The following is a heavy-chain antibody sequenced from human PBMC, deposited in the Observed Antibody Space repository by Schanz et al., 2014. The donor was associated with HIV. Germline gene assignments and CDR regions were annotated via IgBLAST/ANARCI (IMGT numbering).Heavy chain of an antibody. CDR1: GFTFSNYA. CDR2: ISFDGNNK. V-gene: IGHV3-30*04. Sequence: QVQLVESGGGVVQPWRSLRLSCAVSGFTFSNYAMHWVRQAPGKGLEWVAVISFDGNNKYYADSVKGRSTISRDNSKNTLYLQMNSLRAEDTALYYCAKDQGYDFWSGYYNYYSMDVWGQGTTVTVSS. J-gene: IGHJ6*02. D-gene: IGHD3-3*01. CDR3: AKDQGYDFWSGYYNYYSMDV.